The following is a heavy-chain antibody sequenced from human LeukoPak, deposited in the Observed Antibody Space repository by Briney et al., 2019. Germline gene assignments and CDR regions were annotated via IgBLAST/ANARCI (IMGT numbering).Heavy chain of an antibody. CDR3: ASLYRVGAFHI. CDR1: GYRFSSYW. D-gene: IGHD1-26*01. CDR2: IYRGYSDT. V-gene: IGHV5-51*01. J-gene: IGHJ3*02. Sequence: GESLKISCKGSGYRFSSYWIGWVRQMPGKGLEWMGIIYRGYSDTRYSPSFQGQVTISADKSISTAYLQWSSLKASDTAIYYCASLYRVGAFHIWGQGTMVTVSS.